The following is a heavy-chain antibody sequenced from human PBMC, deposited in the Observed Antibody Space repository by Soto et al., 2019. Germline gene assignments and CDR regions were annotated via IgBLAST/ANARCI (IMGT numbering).Heavy chain of an antibody. CDR2: ISYDGSNK. CDR1: GFTFSSYA. J-gene: IGHJ4*01. D-gene: IGHD2-8*01. CDR3: ASGLVVYAFDY. Sequence: QVQLVESGGGVVQPGRSLRLSCAASGFTFSSYAMHWVRQAPGKGLEWVAVISYDGSNKYYADSVKGRFTISRDNSKNTLYLQMNSLRAEDTAVYYCASGLVVYAFDYWGHGTLVTVSS. V-gene: IGHV3-30-3*01.